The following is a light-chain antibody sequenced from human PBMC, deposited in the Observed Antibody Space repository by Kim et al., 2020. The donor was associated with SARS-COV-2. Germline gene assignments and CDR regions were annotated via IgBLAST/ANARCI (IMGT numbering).Light chain of an antibody. J-gene: IGLJ1*01. V-gene: IGLV2-14*01. CDR2: EVG. Sequence: QTITISCTGTSSGVCGYKYVSCYHQHPGKAPKLVIYEVGNRPSGVSIRFSGSKSGNTASLTISGLQAEDEADYYCSSYIRGSTNYVFGTGTKVTVL. CDR3: SSYIRGSTNYV. CDR1: SSGVCGYKY.